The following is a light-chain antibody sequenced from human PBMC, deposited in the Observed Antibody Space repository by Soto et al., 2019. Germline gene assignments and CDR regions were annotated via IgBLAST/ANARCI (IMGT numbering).Light chain of an antibody. CDR2: GAS. CDR1: QSVSSSY. Sequence: IVLTQSTGTLSLSPGEIATLSFMAIQSVSSSYLAWYQQKPGQAPRLLIYGASTRATGIPARFSGSGSGTEFTLTISSLQSEDFAVYYCQQYNNWPPFTFGQGTLLEVK. J-gene: IGKJ5*01. CDR3: QQYNNWPPFT. V-gene: IGKV3-15*01.